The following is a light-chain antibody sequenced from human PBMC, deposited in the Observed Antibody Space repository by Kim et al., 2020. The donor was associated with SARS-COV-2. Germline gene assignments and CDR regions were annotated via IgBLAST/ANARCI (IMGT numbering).Light chain of an antibody. Sequence: PGERATLSCRASRSVSSSYLAWYQQKPGQAPRLLIYGACSRATGIPDRFSGSGSGTDFTLTISRLEPEDFAVYYCQQYGSSPYTFGQGTKLEI. CDR1: RSVSSSY. CDR3: QQYGSSPYT. CDR2: GAC. V-gene: IGKV3-20*01. J-gene: IGKJ2*01.